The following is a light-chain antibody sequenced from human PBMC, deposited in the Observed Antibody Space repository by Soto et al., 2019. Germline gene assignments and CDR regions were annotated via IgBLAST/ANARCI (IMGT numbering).Light chain of an antibody. CDR1: SSDVGGYNY. CDR3: SSYTASSTWV. J-gene: IGLJ3*02. CDR2: DVS. V-gene: IGLV2-14*03. Sequence: QSALTQPASVSGSPGQSITISCTGTSSDVGGYNYVSWYQHHPGKAPKLMLYDVSNRPSGVSNRFSGSKSGNTASLTISGLQAEDEADYYCSSYTASSTWVFGGGTKVTVL.